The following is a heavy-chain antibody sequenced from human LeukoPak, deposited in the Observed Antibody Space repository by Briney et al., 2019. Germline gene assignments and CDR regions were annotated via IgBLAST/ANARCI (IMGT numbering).Heavy chain of an antibody. CDR1: GGSFSGYY. Sequence: SETLSLTCAVYGGSFSGYYWSWIRQPPGKGLEWIGEINHSGSTNYNPSLKSRVTISVDTSKNQFSLKLSSVTAADTAVYYCARGRPLYWGQGTLVTVSS. J-gene: IGHJ4*02. V-gene: IGHV4-34*01. CDR3: ARGRPLY. CDR2: INHSGST.